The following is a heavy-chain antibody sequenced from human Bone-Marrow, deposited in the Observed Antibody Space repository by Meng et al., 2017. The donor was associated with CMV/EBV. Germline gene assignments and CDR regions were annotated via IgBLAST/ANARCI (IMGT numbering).Heavy chain of an antibody. CDR1: GFTFSNYA. CDR2: ISYDGSNK. Sequence: GESLKISCAASGFTFSNYAMHWVRQAPGKGLEWVAVISYDGSNKYYADSVKGRFTISRDNSRHTLYLQMNSLRAEDTAVYYCARDASSSSFSPYYYYGMDVWGQGTTVTVSS. D-gene: IGHD6-6*01. CDR3: ARDASSSSFSPYYYYGMDV. J-gene: IGHJ6*02. V-gene: IGHV3-30-3*01.